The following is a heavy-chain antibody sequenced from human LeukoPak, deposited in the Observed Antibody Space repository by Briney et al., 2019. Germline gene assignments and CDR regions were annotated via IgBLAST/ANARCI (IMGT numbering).Heavy chain of an antibody. CDR3: AKDPLTTPYSPWAFDI. Sequence: ASVKVSCKASGYTFTSYDINWVRQATGQGLEWMGWMNPNSGNTGYAQKFQGRVTMTRNTSISTAYMELSSLRAEDTAVYYCAKDPLTTPYSPWAFDIWGQGTMVTVSS. J-gene: IGHJ3*02. CDR1: GYTFTSYD. D-gene: IGHD4-11*01. CDR2: MNPNSGNT. V-gene: IGHV1-8*01.